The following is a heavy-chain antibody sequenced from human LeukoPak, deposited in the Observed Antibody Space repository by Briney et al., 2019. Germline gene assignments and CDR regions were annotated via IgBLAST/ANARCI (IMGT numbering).Heavy chain of an antibody. D-gene: IGHD2-2*01. CDR3: ARASGMGSTADAFDI. J-gene: IGHJ3*02. Sequence: ASAKVSCKASGGTFSSYAISWVRQAPGQGLEWMGRIIPIFGIANYAQKFQGRVTITTDESTSTAYMELSSLRSEDTAVYYCARASGMGSTADAFDIWGQGTMVTVSS. CDR2: IIPIFGIA. V-gene: IGHV1-69*05. CDR1: GGTFSSYA.